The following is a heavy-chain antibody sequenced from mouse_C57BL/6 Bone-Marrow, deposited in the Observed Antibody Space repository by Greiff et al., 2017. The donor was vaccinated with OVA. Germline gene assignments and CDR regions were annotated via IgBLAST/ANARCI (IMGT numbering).Heavy chain of an antibody. CDR3: ARAGTVAFDV. D-gene: IGHD1-1*01. CDR1: GYSITSGYY. CDR2: ISYDGSN. Sequence: EVKLMESGPGLVKPSQSLSLTCSVTGYSITSGYYWNWIRQFPGNKLEWMGYISYDGSNNYNPSLKNRISITRDTSKNQFFLKLNSVTTEDTATYYCARAGTVAFDVWGTGTTVTVSS. J-gene: IGHJ1*03. V-gene: IGHV3-6*01.